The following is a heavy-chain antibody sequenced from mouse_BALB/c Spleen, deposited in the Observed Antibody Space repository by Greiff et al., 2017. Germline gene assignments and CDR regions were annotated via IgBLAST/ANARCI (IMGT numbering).Heavy chain of an antibody. CDR3: ARDRGYYAMDY. V-gene: IGHV5-15*02. CDR1: GFTFSDYG. CDR2: ISNLAYSI. Sequence: DVKLVESGGGLVQPGGSRKLSCAASGFTFSDYGMAWVRQAPGKGPEWVAFISNLAYSIYYADTVTGRFTISRENAKNTLYLEMSSLRSEDTAMYYCARDRGYYAMDYWGQGTSVTVSS. J-gene: IGHJ4*01.